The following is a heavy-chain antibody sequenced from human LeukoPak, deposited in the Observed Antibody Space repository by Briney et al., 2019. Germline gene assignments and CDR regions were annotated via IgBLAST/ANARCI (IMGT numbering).Heavy chain of an antibody. V-gene: IGHV3-48*01. CDR1: GFAFSTYS. CDR3: ARVQAGKWDFDF. J-gene: IGHJ4*02. CDR2: IRSDSTII. D-gene: IGHD2-8*01. Sequence: AGGSLRLSCAASGFAFSTYSMNWVRQAPGKGLEWVSYIRSDSTIIHYADSVKGRFTISRDNGKNSLFLQMNSLRAEDTAVYFCARVQAGKWDFDFWGQGTLVTVSS.